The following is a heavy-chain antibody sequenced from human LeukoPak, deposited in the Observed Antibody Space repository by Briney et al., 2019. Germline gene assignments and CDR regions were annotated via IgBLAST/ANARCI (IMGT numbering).Heavy chain of an antibody. V-gene: IGHV4-59*11. J-gene: IGHJ6*03. CDR1: GGSISSHY. Sequence: SETLSLTCTVSGGSISSHYWSWIRQPPGKGLEWIGYIYYSGSTNYNPSLKSRVTISVDMSKNQFSLKLSSVTAADTAVYYCAREGYDFWSGYRYYYMDVWGKGTTVTVSS. CDR3: AREGYDFWSGYRYYYMDV. D-gene: IGHD3-3*01. CDR2: IYYSGST.